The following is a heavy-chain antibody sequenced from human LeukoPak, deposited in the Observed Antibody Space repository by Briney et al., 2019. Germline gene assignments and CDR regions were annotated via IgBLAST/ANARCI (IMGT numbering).Heavy chain of an antibody. V-gene: IGHV1-18*01. CDR2: ISAYNGNT. CDR1: GYTLTSYG. J-gene: IGHJ6*02. Sequence: ASVKVSCKASGYTLTSYGISWVRQAPGQGLEWMGWISAYNGNTNYAQKLQGRVTMTTDTSTSTAYMELRSLRSDDTAVYYCARGTMVRGAALDYYYYYGMDVWGQGTTVTVSS. D-gene: IGHD3-10*01. CDR3: ARGTMVRGAALDYYYYYGMDV.